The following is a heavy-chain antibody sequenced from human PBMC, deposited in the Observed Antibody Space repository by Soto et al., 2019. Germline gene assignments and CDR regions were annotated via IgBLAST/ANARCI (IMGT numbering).Heavy chain of an antibody. V-gene: IGHV5-10-1*01. Sequence: GDSLQISCVASGSMFPIYHISCVRQIPGKGLERGCKIDPSDSRTMYRPSSRTRITMSVDKSINTAYQNGRRFKASNTAMYYCARHDSNGDFDFWGQGTQVTVSS. CDR2: IDPSDSRT. CDR3: ARHDSNGDFDF. D-gene: IGHD2-8*01. J-gene: IGHJ4*02. CDR1: GSMFPIYH.